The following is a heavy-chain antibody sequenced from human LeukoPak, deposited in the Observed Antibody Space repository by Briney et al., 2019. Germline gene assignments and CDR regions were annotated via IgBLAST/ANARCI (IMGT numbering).Heavy chain of an antibody. Sequence: TGGSQRLSCAASGVTLSSYGMHWVRQAPGKGLEWVAVISYDGSNKYYADSVRGRFTISRDNSKNTLYLQMNSLRAEDTAVYYCAKDVRAVAPYYFDYWGQGTLVTVSS. CDR1: GVTLSSYG. CDR3: AKDVRAVAPYYFDY. CDR2: ISYDGSNK. D-gene: IGHD6-19*01. V-gene: IGHV3-30*18. J-gene: IGHJ4*02.